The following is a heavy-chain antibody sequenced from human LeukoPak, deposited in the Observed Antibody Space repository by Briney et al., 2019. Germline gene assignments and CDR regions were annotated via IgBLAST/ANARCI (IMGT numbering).Heavy chain of an antibody. Sequence: KPSETLSLTCTVSGGSISSYYWSWIRQPAGKGLEWIGRIYTSGSTNYNPSLKSRVTMSVDTSKNQFSLKLSSVTAADTAVYYCARDERGRGYSYGLIEFWGQGTLVTVSS. J-gene: IGHJ4*02. CDR1: GGSISSYY. D-gene: IGHD5-18*01. V-gene: IGHV4-4*07. CDR3: ARDERGRGYSYGLIEF. CDR2: IYTSGST.